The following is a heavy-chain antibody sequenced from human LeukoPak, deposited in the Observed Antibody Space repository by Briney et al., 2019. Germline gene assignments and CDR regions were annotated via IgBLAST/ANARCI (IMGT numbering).Heavy chain of an antibody. Sequence: SETLSLTCAVYGGSFSGYYWSWIRQPPGKGLEWIGEINHSGSTNYNPSLKSRVTISVDTSKNQFSLKLSSVTAADTAVYYCARASFNWNSHFDYWGQGTLVTVSS. CDR1: GGSFSGYY. CDR3: ARASFNWNSHFDY. J-gene: IGHJ4*02. D-gene: IGHD1-7*01. CDR2: INHSGST. V-gene: IGHV4-34*01.